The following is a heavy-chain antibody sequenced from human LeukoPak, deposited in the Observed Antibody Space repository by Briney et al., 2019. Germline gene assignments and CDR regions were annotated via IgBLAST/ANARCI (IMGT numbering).Heavy chain of an antibody. V-gene: IGHV5-51*01. D-gene: IGHD6-19*01. CDR1: GYSFTSYW. J-gene: IGHJ3*02. CDR3: AKQYPSLGSGGHDAFDI. CDR2: IYPGDSDT. Sequence: GESLKISCKGSGYSFTSYWIGWVRQMPGKGLEWMGIIYPGDSDTRYSPSFQGQVTISADKSISTAYLQWSSLKASDTAMYYCAKQYPSLGSGGHDAFDIWGQGTMVTVSS.